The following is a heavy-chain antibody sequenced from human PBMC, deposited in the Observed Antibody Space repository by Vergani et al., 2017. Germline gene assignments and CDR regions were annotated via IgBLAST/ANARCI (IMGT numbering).Heavy chain of an antibody. V-gene: IGHV1-8*03. CDR1: GYTFTSYD. D-gene: IGHD2-2*01. J-gene: IGHJ4*02. CDR3: AREDCSSTSCHYYFDY. Sequence: QVQLVQSGAEVKKPGASVKVSCKASGYTFTSYDINWVRQATGQGLEWMGWMNPNSGNTGYAQKVQGRVTITRNTSISTAYMELSSLRSADTAVYYCAREDCSSTSCHYYFDYWGQGTLVTVSS. CDR2: MNPNSGNT.